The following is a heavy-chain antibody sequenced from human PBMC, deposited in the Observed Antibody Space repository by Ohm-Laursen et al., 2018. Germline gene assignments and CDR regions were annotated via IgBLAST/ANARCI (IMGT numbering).Heavy chain of an antibody. CDR1: GYTFTSYY. V-gene: IGHV1-46*01. CDR3: ACRSSSSGFDY. D-gene: IGHD6-6*01. CDR2: INPSGGST. J-gene: IGHJ4*02. Sequence: ASVKVSCKVSGYTFTSYYMHWVRQAPGQGLEWMGIINPSGGSTSYAQKFQGRVTMTRDTSTSTVYMELSSLRSEDTAVYYCACRSSSSGFDYWGQGTLVTVSS.